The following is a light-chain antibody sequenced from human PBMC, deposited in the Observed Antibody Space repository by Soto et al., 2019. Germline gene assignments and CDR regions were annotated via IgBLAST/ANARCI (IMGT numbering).Light chain of an antibody. CDR3: AAWYSSLRRWA. Sequence: QPVLTQPPSASGTPGQRFTISCSGSSSNIGSNYVYWYQQLPGTAPKLLIYKNNQRPSAVPDRFSSSKSGTSASLAISGRRSEDEADYYCAAWYSSLRRWAFGGGTKVNVL. J-gene: IGLJ3*02. CDR1: SSNIGSNY. CDR2: KNN. V-gene: IGLV1-47*01.